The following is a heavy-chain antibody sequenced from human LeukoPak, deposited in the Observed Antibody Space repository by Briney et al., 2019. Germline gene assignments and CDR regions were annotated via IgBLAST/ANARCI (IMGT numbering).Heavy chain of an antibody. CDR3: ARSRGYSGYELPYYYGMDV. V-gene: IGHV1-69*05. Sequence: SVKVSCKASGGTFSSYAISWVRQAPGQGLEWMGGIIPIFGTANCAQKFQGRVTITTDESTSTAYMELSSLRSEDTAVYYCARSRGYSGYELPYYYGMDVWGQGTTVTVSS. CDR2: IIPIFGTA. D-gene: IGHD5-12*01. J-gene: IGHJ6*02. CDR1: GGTFSSYA.